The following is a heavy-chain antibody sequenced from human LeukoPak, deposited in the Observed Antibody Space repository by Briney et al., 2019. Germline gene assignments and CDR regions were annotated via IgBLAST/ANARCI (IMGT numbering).Heavy chain of an antibody. CDR2: INPNSGGT. V-gene: IGHV1-2*06. CDR3: AREVSWDTAMATGAFDI. J-gene: IGHJ3*02. D-gene: IGHD5-18*01. CDR1: GYTFTGYY. Sequence: ASVKVSCKASGYTFTGYYTHWGRQAPGQGLEWMGRINPNSGGTNYAQKFQGRVTMTRDTSISTAYMELSRLRSDDTAVYYCAREVSWDTAMATGAFDIWGQGTMVTVSS.